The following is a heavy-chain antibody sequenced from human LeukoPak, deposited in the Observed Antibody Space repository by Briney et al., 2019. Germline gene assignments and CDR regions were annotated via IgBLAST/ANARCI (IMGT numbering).Heavy chain of an antibody. J-gene: IGHJ4*02. V-gene: IGHV1-8*01. D-gene: IGHD3-22*01. CDR3: ARGFRDSSGRKPDY. CDR2: MNPNSGNT. Sequence: GSVRVSRKASGYTFTSYDINWMRQATGQGLEWMGWMNPNSGNTGYAQKFQDRVTMTRNTSINTAYMELSSLRSEDMAVYYCARGFRDSSGRKPDYWGQGTLVTVSS. CDR1: GYTFTSYD.